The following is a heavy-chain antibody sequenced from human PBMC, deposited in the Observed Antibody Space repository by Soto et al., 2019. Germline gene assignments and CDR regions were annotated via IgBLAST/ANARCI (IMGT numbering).Heavy chain of an antibody. CDR3: ARVPGYSSPYYGMDV. V-gene: IGHV4-30-4*01. CDR1: RGSISSGDYY. D-gene: IGHD6-13*01. Sequence: LSLTCTVSRGSISSGDYYWSWIRQPPGKGLEWIGYIYYSGSTYYNPSLKSRVTISVDTSKNQFSLKLSSVTAADTAVYHCARVPGYSSPYYGMDVWGQGTTVTVSS. J-gene: IGHJ6*02. CDR2: IYYSGST.